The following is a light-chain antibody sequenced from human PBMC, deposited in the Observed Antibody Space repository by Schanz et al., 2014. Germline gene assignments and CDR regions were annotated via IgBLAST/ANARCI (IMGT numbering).Light chain of an antibody. CDR2: DVS. V-gene: IGLV2-14*02. Sequence: QSALIQPASVSGSPGQSITISCTGTSSDVGSYNLVSWYQQHPGKAPKLMIYDVSNRPSGVSNRFSGSKSGNTASLTISGLQAEDEADYYCSSFTSSSTWVFGGGTKLTVL. J-gene: IGLJ3*02. CDR1: SSDVGSYNL. CDR3: SSFTSSSTWV.